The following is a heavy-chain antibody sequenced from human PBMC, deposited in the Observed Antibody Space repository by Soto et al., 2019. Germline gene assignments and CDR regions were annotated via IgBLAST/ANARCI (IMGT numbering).Heavy chain of an antibody. CDR3: AKAGLYNWFDP. CDR1: GYTFTGYY. J-gene: IGHJ5*02. V-gene: IGHV1-2*02. Sequence: ASVKVFCKASGYTFTGYYLHWVRQAPGQGLEWMGWINPNTGGTSYAQNFQGRVTMTRDTSISTAYMELSRLRSDDTAVYYCAKAGLYNWFDPWGQGTLVTVSS. CDR2: INPNTGGT.